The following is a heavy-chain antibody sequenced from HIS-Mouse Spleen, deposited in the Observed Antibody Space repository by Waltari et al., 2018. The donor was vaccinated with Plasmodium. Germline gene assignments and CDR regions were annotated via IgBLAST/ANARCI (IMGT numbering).Heavy chain of an antibody. J-gene: IGHJ4*02. CDR2: ISSSSSYK. CDR1: GITFRSYS. CDR3: ARDHNWNYDY. D-gene: IGHD1-7*01. V-gene: IGHV3-21*01. Sequence: EVQLVESGGGLVKPGGSLRLFCAASGITFRSYSMNWVRQAPGKGLEWVSSISSSSSYKYYADSVKGRFTISRDNAKNSLYLQMNSLRAEDTAVYYCARDHNWNYDYWGQGTLVTVSS.